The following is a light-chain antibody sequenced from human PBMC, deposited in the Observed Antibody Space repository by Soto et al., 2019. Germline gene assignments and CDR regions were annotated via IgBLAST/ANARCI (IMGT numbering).Light chain of an antibody. V-gene: IGKV3-15*01. J-gene: IGKJ1*01. Sequence: EIVMTQSPATLSVSPGERDTLSCRASESVSSNVAWYQQKPGQTPRLLIYGASTRATGIPARFSGSGSGTEFTLTISSLQSEDFAVYYCQQYNNWPWTFGQGTKVDIK. CDR2: GAS. CDR1: ESVSSN. CDR3: QQYNNWPWT.